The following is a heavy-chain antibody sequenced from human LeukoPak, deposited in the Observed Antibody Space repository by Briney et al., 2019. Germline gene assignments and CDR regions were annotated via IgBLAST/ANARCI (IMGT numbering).Heavy chain of an antibody. CDR2: ISGSSSTI. CDR3: ARVDGSYLFDY. V-gene: IGHV3-48*01. CDR1: GFTFSSYS. D-gene: IGHD1-26*01. Sequence: GGSLRLSCAASGFTFSSYSMNWVRQAPGKGLEWVSYISGSSSTIYYADSVKGRFTLSRDNAKNSLYLQMNSLRAEDTAVYYCARVDGSYLFDYWGQGTLVTVSS. J-gene: IGHJ4*02.